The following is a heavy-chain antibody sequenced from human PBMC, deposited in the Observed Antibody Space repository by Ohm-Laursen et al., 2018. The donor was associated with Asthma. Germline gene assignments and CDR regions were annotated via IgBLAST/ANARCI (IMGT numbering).Heavy chain of an antibody. Sequence: TLSLTCSVSGGSISSANYFWSWIRQPPGKGLEWMGYIDHSGAAYYNPPLKSRVNLSVDTSKNQFSVKLSSVTAADTAVYYCARRRRVGATFDYWGQGTLVTVSS. CDR3: ARRRRVGATFDY. D-gene: IGHD1-26*01. V-gene: IGHV4-30-4*08. J-gene: IGHJ4*02. CDR1: GGSISSANYF. CDR2: IDHSGAA.